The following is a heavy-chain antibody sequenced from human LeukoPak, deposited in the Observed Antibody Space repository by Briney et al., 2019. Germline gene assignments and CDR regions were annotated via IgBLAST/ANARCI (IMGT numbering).Heavy chain of an antibody. J-gene: IGHJ4*02. CDR1: GGSISSGGYY. CDR3: GVITGTRGTMIIDC. Sequence: SQTLSLTCTVSGGSISSGGYYWSWIRQHPGKGLEWIGYIYYSGSTYYNPSLKSRVTISVDTSKNQFSLKLSSVTAADTAVYYCGVITGTRGTMIIDCWGQGTLVTVSS. CDR2: IYYSGST. V-gene: IGHV4-31*03. D-gene: IGHD1-7*01.